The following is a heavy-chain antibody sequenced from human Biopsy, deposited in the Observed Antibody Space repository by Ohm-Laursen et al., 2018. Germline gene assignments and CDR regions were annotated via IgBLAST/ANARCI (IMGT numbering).Heavy chain of an antibody. D-gene: IGHD5/OR15-5a*01. V-gene: IGHV3-30*18. J-gene: IGHJ6*02. CDR3: AKDLSVYYYYGIDV. CDR2: ISYDQITK. Sequence: SLRLSCAAPGLTFRTYGMHWVRLAPGKGLEWVAVISYDQITKHYADSVRGRFTISRDNSKNTLYLQVNSLRAEDTAVYYCAKDLSVYYYYGIDVWGQGTTVTVSS. CDR1: GLTFRTYG.